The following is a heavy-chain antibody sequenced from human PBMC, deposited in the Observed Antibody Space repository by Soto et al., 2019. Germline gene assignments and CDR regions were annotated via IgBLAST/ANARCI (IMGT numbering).Heavy chain of an antibody. V-gene: IGHV1-69*01. CDR2: IIPIFGTT. Sequence: QVQLVQSGAEVKKPGSSVKVSCKASGGTFSSYPLSWVRQAPGQGLEWMGGIIPIFGTTKCAQKFQGRVTIIADESTTTAYMELSSLRSEDTAVYYCAMIDYSSGSDYWGQGTLVTVSS. J-gene: IGHJ4*02. CDR1: GGTFSSYP. CDR3: AMIDYSSGSDY. D-gene: IGHD6-19*01.